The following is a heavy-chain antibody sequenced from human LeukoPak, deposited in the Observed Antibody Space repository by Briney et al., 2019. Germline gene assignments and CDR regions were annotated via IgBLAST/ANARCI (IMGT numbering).Heavy chain of an antibody. CDR2: IYYSGST. V-gene: IGHV4-39*07. CDR3: ARGLSGSYQIDY. D-gene: IGHD1-26*01. CDR1: GGSISSPIYY. J-gene: IGHJ4*02. Sequence: SEALSLTCTVSGGSISSPIYYWGWIRQPPGKGLEWIGSIYYSGSTYDNPSLKSRVTISVDTSKNQFSLKLSSLTAADTAVYYCARGLSGSYQIDYWGQGTLVTVSS.